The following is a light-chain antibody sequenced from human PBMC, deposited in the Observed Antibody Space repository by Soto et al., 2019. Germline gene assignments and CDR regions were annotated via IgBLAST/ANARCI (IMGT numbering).Light chain of an antibody. CDR1: SSNIGAGYD. CDR2: GNS. V-gene: IGLV1-40*01. CDR3: QSYDSSLSGSRV. J-gene: IGLJ2*01. Sequence: QSALTQPPSVSGAPGQRVTISCTGSSSNIGAGYDVHWYQQLPGTAPKLLIYGNSNRPSGAPDRFSGSKSGTSASLAITGLQAEDEADYYCQSYDSSLSGSRVFGGGTQLTVL.